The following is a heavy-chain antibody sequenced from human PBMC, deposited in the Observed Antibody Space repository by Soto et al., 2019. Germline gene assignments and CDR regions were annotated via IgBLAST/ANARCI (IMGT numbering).Heavy chain of an antibody. J-gene: IGHJ6*02. V-gene: IGHV1-69*13. D-gene: IGHD6-13*01. Sequence: SVKVSCKASGGTFSSYAISWVRQAPGQGLEWMGGIIPIFGTANYAQKFQGRVTITADESTSTAYMELSSLRSEDTAVYYCASTGSIAAAVFYYYGMDVWGQGTTVTVSS. CDR3: ASTGSIAAAVFYYYGMDV. CDR2: IIPIFGTA. CDR1: GGTFSSYA.